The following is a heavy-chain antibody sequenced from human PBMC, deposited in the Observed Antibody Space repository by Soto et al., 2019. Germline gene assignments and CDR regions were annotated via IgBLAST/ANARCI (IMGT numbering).Heavy chain of an antibody. V-gene: IGHV4-59*01. D-gene: IGHD2-21*01. Sequence: PSETLSLTCTVSGGSISNYYWTWIRQPPGKGLEWIGYIYYSGSTNYNPSLKSRVTISVDASKSQFYLKLRSVTAADTAVYYCARDPEGGNSFDSWGPGTLVTVSS. J-gene: IGHJ4*02. CDR2: IYYSGST. CDR1: GGSISNYY. CDR3: ARDPEGGNSFDS.